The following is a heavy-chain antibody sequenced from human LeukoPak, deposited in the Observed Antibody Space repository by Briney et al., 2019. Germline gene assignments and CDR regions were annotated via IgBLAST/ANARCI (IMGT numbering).Heavy chain of an antibody. CDR2: IIPILGIA. J-gene: IGHJ6*02. V-gene: IGHV1-69*04. Sequence: SVKVSCKASGGTFSSYAISWVRQAPGQGLEWMERIIPILGIANYAQKFQGRVTITADKSTSTAYMELSSLRSEDTAVYYCARVDSGSYGMDVWGQGTTVTVSS. CDR1: GGTFSSYA. D-gene: IGHD6-6*01. CDR3: ARVDSGSYGMDV.